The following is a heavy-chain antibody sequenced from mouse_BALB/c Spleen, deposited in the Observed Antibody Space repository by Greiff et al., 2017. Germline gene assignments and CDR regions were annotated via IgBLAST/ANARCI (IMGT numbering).Heavy chain of an antibody. CDR3: VSDGYYFDY. CDR1: GFTFSSFG. J-gene: IGHJ2*01. D-gene: IGHD2-3*01. CDR2: ISSGSSTI. V-gene: IGHV5-17*02. Sequence: EVQLVESGGGLVQPGGSRKLSCAASGFTFSSFGMHWVRQAPEKGLEWVAYISSGSSTIYYADTVKGRFTISRDNPKNTLFLQMTSLRSEDTAMYYCVSDGYYFDYWGQGTTLTVSS.